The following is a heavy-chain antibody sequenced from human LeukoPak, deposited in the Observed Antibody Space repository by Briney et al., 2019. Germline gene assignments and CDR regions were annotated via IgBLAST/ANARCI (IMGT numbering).Heavy chain of an antibody. CDR3: ARQVDTAMVTADY. V-gene: IGHV5-51*01. J-gene: IGHJ4*02. CDR1: GYSFTSYW. D-gene: IGHD5-18*01. CDR2: IYPGDSDT. Sequence: GESLKISCKGSGYSFTSYWIGWVRQMPGKGLEWMGIIYPGDSDTRYSPSFQGQVTISADKSISTVYLQWSSLKASDTAMYYCARQVDTAMVTADYWGQGTLVTVSS.